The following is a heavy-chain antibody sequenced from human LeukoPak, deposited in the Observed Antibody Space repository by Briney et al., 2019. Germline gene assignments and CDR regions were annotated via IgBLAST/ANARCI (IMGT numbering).Heavy chain of an antibody. J-gene: IGHJ2*01. CDR2: IYGGGST. Sequence: GGSLRLSCAASGFIVSSKYMSWVRQAPGKGLEWVSVIYGGGSTYYADSVKCRFTISRDNSKNTLYLQMNSLRAEDTAVYYCARDRAAWYFDLWGRGTLVTVSS. V-gene: IGHV3-53*01. CDR1: GFIVSSKY. CDR3: ARDRAAWYFDL. D-gene: IGHD2-15*01.